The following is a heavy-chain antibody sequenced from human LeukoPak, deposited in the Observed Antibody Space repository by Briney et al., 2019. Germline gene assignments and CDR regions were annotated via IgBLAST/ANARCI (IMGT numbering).Heavy chain of an antibody. D-gene: IGHD1-26*01. J-gene: IGHJ4*02. CDR3: AREARGYFYY. CDR2: FDPEEGET. V-gene: IGHV1-24*01. Sequence: GASVRVSCKVSGYTLTQLDIHWVGEAGGKGGEWMGGFDPEEGETVYARKYQARDTITDETPTHTASMELTRRAYEGTAVYYCAREARGYFYYWGQGALVTVSS. CDR1: GYTLTQLD.